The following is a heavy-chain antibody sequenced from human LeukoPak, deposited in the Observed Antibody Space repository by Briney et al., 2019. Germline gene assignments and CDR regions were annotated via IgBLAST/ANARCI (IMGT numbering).Heavy chain of an antibody. CDR2: IRYSGST. J-gene: IGHJ5*02. Sequence: SETLSLACNVSAGSIISNTSFWGCIRRPPGKWLEWIGSIRYSGSTYYNPSLKSRVTISVDTSKNQFSLNLSSLTAADTAVYYCATSDTVSTYNWFDPWGQGTLVTVS. CDR1: AGSIISNTSF. D-gene: IGHD5/OR15-5a*01. V-gene: IGHV4-39*01. CDR3: ATSDTVSTYNWFDP.